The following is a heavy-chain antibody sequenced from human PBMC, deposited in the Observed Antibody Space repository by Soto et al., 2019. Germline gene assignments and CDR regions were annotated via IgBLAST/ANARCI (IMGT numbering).Heavy chain of an antibody. CDR3: AADLTRSYCGGDCYVDY. Sequence: SVKVSFKASGFTFTSSAVQWLRQARGQRLEWIGWIVVGSGNTNYAQKFQERVTITRDMSTSTAYMELSSLRSEDTAVYYCAADLTRSYCGGDCYVDYWGQGTLVTVSS. V-gene: IGHV1-58*01. CDR1: GFTFTSSA. CDR2: IVVGSGNT. J-gene: IGHJ4*02. D-gene: IGHD2-21*02.